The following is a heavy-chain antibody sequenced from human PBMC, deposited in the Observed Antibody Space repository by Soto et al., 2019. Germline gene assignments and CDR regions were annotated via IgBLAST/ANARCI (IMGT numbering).Heavy chain of an antibody. J-gene: IGHJ4*02. CDR1: GGSISSGGYS. D-gene: IGHD5-12*01. Sequence: QLQLQESGSGLVKPSQTLSLTCAVSGGSISSGGYSWSWIRQPPGKGLEWIGYIYHSGSTYYNPSLKSRVTISVARSKTQFSLKLSSVTAAATAVYYCAAGGGLPRYYWGQGTLVTVSS. V-gene: IGHV4-30-2*01. CDR3: AAGGGLPRYY. CDR2: IYHSGST.